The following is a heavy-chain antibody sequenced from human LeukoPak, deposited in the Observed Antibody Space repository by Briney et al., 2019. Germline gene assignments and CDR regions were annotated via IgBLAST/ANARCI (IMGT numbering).Heavy chain of an antibody. Sequence: GGSLRLSCAASGFTFSNFEFNWVRQAPVKGLEWLSYISSSGSTISYADSVRCRFTFSRDNAKNSVFLLMNNLRAEDTAVYYCARGRYSGYDNWGQGTLVTVSS. CDR1: GFTFSNFE. CDR3: ARGRYSGYDN. V-gene: IGHV3-48*03. D-gene: IGHD5-12*01. CDR2: ISSSGSTI. J-gene: IGHJ4*02.